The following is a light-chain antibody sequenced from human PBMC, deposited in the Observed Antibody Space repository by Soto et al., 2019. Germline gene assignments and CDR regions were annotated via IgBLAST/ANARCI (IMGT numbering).Light chain of an antibody. CDR3: QQYENLPN. Sequence: DIQMTPSPSSLSASVLYRVTITCQASQNINNYLNWYQQKPGRAPKLLIYDASNLEAGVPSRFRGSGSGTDFTFTISRLQPEDIATYYCQQYENLPNFGQGTRLEIK. CDR2: DAS. CDR1: QNINNY. J-gene: IGKJ5*01. V-gene: IGKV1-33*01.